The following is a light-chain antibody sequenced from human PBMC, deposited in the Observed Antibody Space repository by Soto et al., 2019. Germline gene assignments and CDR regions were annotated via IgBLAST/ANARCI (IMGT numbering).Light chain of an antibody. Sequence: QSALTQPRSVSGSPGQSVTISCTGTSSDVGGYNYVSWYQQHPGKAPKLMIYDDSNRPSGVPDRFSGSKSGNTASLTISGVQAEDEADYYCCSYAGSYYVFGTGTKLTVL. V-gene: IGLV2-11*01. CDR1: SSDVGGYNY. CDR2: DDS. J-gene: IGLJ1*01. CDR3: CSYAGSYYV.